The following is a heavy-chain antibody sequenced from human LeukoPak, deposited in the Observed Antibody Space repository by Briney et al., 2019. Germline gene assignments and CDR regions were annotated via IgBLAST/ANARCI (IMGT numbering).Heavy chain of an antibody. V-gene: IGHV4-34*01. D-gene: IGHD3-10*01. CDR1: GGSLSGYY. CDR3: ARLKVGTMVRGNYYYGMDV. CDR2: MNHSGST. Sequence: SETLSLTCDAYGGSLSGYYWSWIRQPPGKGLEWMGEMNHSGSTNYNPSLKSRVTISVDTSKNQFSLTLSSVTAADTAVYYCARLKVGTMVRGNYYYGMDVGGQGTTATVS. J-gene: IGHJ6*02.